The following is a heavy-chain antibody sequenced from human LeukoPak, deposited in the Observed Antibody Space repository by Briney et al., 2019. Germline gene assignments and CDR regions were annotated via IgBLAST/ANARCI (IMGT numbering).Heavy chain of an antibody. D-gene: IGHD3-10*01. CDR3: ARVVKLWFGEFRGYFDY. J-gene: IGHJ4*02. CDR1: GGSISSYY. Sequence: SETLSLTCTVSGGSISSYYWSWIRQPPGKGLEWIGYTYYSGSTNYNPSLKSRVTISVDTSKNQFSLKLSSVTAADTAVYYCARVVKLWFGEFRGYFDYWGQGTLVTVSS. CDR2: TYYSGST. V-gene: IGHV4-59*01.